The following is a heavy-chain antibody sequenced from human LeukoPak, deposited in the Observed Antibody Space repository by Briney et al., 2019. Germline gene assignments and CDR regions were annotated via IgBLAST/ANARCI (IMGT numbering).Heavy chain of an antibody. Sequence: SETLSLTCTVSGGSISSYYWSWIRQPPGKGLEWIGYIYYSGSTNYNPSLKSRVTISVDTSKNQFSPKLSSVTAADTAVYYCARQYCSSTSCYEVDYWGQGTLVTVSS. D-gene: IGHD2-2*01. CDR1: GGSISSYY. V-gene: IGHV4-59*01. CDR2: IYYSGST. J-gene: IGHJ4*02. CDR3: ARQYCSSTSCYEVDY.